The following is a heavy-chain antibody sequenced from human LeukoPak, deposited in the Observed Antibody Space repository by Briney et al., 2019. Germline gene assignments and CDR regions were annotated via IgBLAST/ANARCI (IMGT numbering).Heavy chain of an antibody. V-gene: IGHV1-2*02. J-gene: IGHJ5*02. CDR3: ARGEACSSTSCYYWFDP. Sequence: GASVKVSCKASGYTFTGYYMHWVRQPPGQGLEWMGWINPNSGGTNYAQKFQGRVTMTRDTSISTAYMELSRLRSDDTAVYYCARGEACSSTSCYYWFDPWGQGTLVTVSS. D-gene: IGHD2-2*01. CDR2: INPNSGGT. CDR1: GYTFTGYY.